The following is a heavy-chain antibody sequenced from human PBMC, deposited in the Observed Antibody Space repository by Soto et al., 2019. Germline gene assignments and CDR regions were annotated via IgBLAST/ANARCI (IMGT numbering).Heavy chain of an antibody. V-gene: IGHV3-49*03. CDR2: IRSKAYGGTT. J-gene: IGHJ4*02. Sequence: PGGSLRLSCAASGFTFSAYAMSWFRQAPGKGLEWVGFIRSKAYGGTTEYAASVKGRFTISRDDSKSIAYLQMNSLKTEDTAVYYCTRDLAVAGPTTGFDYWGQGTLVTVSS. CDR1: GFTFSAYA. D-gene: IGHD6-19*01. CDR3: TRDLAVAGPTTGFDY.